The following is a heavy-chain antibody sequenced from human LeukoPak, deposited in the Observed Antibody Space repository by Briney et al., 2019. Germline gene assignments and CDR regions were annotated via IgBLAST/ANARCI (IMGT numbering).Heavy chain of an antibody. D-gene: IGHD3-9*01. V-gene: IGHV1-18*01. J-gene: IGHJ3*02. CDR3: ARGINGVLRYFDWFGPTDAFDI. Sequence: GASVKVSCKASGGTFSSYAISWVRQAPGQGLEWMGWISAYNGNTNYAQKLQGRVTMTTDTSTSTAYMELRSLRSDDTAVYYCARGINGVLRYFDWFGPTDAFDIWGQGTMVTVSS. CDR2: ISAYNGNT. CDR1: GGTFSSYA.